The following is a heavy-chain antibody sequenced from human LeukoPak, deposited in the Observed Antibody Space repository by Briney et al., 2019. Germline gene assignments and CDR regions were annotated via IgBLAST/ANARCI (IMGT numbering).Heavy chain of an antibody. CDR2: INPNSGGT. Sequence: ASVKVSCKASGYTFTGYYTHWVRQAPGQGLEWKGWINPNSGGTNYAQKFQGRVTMTRDTSISTAYMELSRLRSDDTAVYYCARGNVVVPAAIITNWFDPWGQGTLVTVSS. J-gene: IGHJ5*02. CDR1: GYTFTGYY. V-gene: IGHV1-2*02. CDR3: ARGNVVVPAAIITNWFDP. D-gene: IGHD2-2*02.